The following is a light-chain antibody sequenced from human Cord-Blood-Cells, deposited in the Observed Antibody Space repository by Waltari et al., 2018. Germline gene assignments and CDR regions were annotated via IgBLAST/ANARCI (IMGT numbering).Light chain of an antibody. Sequence: SSELTQDPAVSVALGPTVRITCQGASLRSNYASWYQQKPGQAPLLVIYGKNNRPSGIPDRFSGSSSGNTASLTITGAQAEDEADYYCNSRDSSGNHVVFGGGTKLTVL. V-gene: IGLV3-19*01. CDR1: SLRSNY. CDR3: NSRDSSGNHVV. CDR2: GKN. J-gene: IGLJ2*01.